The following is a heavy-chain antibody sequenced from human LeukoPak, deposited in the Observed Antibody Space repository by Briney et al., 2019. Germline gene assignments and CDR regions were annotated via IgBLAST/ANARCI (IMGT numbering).Heavy chain of an antibody. Sequence: SVKVSCMASVGTFSSYAISWVRQAPGQGLEWMGRIIPILGIANYAQKFQGRVTITADKSTSTAYMELSSLRSEDTAVYYCARDVTAGSDAFDIWGQGTMVTVSS. CDR1: VGTFSSYA. CDR3: ARDVTAGSDAFDI. V-gene: IGHV1-69*04. D-gene: IGHD2-21*02. CDR2: IIPILGIA. J-gene: IGHJ3*02.